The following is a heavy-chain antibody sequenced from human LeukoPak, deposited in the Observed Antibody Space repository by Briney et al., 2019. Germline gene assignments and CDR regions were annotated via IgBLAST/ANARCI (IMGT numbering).Heavy chain of an antibody. CDR1: GGSFSGYY. J-gene: IGHJ4*01. CDR2: INHSGST. D-gene: IGHD5-18*01. V-gene: IGHV4-34*01. CDR3: ARGLRYSYGQDC. Sequence: PSETLSLTCAVYGGSFSGYYWSWIRQPPGKGLEWIGEINHSGSTNYNPSLKSRVTISVDTSKNQFSLKLSSVTAADTAVYYCARGLRYSYGQDCWGQGTLVTVSS.